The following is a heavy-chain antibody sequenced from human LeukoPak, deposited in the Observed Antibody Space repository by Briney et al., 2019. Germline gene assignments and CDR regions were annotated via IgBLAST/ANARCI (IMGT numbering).Heavy chain of an antibody. V-gene: IGHV3-7*01. CDR3: ASEGVVGAAAHFDY. D-gene: IGHD1-26*01. CDR1: GFTFSDCG. CDR2: IKDDGSEI. Sequence: GGPLSLPCEASGFTFSDCGLSWFRQPQGKGREWVANIKDDGSEIYYVDSVKGRFTISRDNAKNSLYLQMNSLRAEDTAVYYCASEGVVGAAAHFDYWGQGALVTVSS. J-gene: IGHJ4*02.